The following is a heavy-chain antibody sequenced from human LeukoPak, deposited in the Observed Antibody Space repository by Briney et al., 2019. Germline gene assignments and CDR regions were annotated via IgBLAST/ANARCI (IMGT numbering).Heavy chain of an antibody. V-gene: IGHV3-74*01. J-gene: IGHJ6*02. CDR3: ALSLGPAAGTMYGMDV. Sequence: GGSLRLSCAASGFTFSSYWVHWVRQAPGKGLVWVSRINSDGSSTSYADSVKGRFTISRDNAKNTLYLQMNSLRAEDTAVYYCALSLGPAAGTMYGMDVWGQGTTVTVSS. D-gene: IGHD6-13*01. CDR1: GFTFSSYW. CDR2: INSDGSST.